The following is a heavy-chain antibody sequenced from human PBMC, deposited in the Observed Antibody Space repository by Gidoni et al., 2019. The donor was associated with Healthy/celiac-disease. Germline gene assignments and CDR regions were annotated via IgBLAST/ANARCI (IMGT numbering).Heavy chain of an antibody. J-gene: IGHJ6*03. D-gene: IGHD3-10*01. V-gene: IGHV3-30*18. CDR2: ISYDGSNK. CDR3: AKDQGILWFGESYSHSGYMDV. CDR1: GFTFSSYG. Sequence: QVQLVESGGGVVQPGRSLRLSCAASGFTFSSYGMHWVRQAPGKGLWLVAVISYDGSNKYYADSVKGRFTISRDNSKTTLYLQMNSLRAEDTAVYYCAKDQGILWFGESYSHSGYMDVWGKGTTVTVSS.